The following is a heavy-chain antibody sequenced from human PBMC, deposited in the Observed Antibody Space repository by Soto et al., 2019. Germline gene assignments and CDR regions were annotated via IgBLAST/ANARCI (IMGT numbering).Heavy chain of an antibody. CDR3: ARVPNYYDSSGPN. CDR1: GGTFSSYA. D-gene: IGHD3-22*01. J-gene: IGHJ4*02. Sequence: SVKVSCNASGGTFSSYAIRWVRQAPGQGLEWMGGIIPIFGTANYAQKFQGRVTITADESTSTAYMELSSLRSEDTAVYYCARVPNYYDSSGPNWGQGTLVTVSS. V-gene: IGHV1-69*13. CDR2: IIPIFGTA.